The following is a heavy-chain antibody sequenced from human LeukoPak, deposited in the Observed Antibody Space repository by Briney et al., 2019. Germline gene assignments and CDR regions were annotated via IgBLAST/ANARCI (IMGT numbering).Heavy chain of an antibody. Sequence: APVKVSSKASGGTFSSYAISWVRQAPGHGLEWRGRIIPILGIANYAQKFQGRVTITGDKSTCTAYIELSSLRCEDTAVYYYARVLEVDFDHIMDVWGQGTTVTVS. V-gene: IGHV1-69*04. CDR1: GGTFSSYA. J-gene: IGHJ6*01. D-gene: IGHD3-9*01. CDR2: IIPILGIA. CDR3: ARVLEVDFDHIMDV.